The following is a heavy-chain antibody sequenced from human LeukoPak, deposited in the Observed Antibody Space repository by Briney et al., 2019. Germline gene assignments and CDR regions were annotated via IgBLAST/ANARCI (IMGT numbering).Heavy chain of an antibody. CDR3: ARDTTTLLAFDY. CDR1: GFTFSNYG. J-gene: IGHJ4*02. CDR2: IWYDGSNK. Sequence: GGSLRLSCAASGFTFSNYGMRWVRQAPGKGLEWVAVIWYDGSNKYYADSVKGRFTASRDNSKNPLYLQMNSLRAEDTAVYYCARDTTTLLAFDYWGQGTLVTVSS. V-gene: IGHV3-33*01. D-gene: IGHD1-14*01.